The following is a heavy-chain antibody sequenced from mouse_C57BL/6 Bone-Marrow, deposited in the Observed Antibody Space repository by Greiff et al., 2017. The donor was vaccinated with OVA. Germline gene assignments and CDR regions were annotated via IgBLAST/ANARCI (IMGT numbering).Heavy chain of an antibody. J-gene: IGHJ2*01. CDR1: GFTFTDYY. D-gene: IGHD2-4*01. V-gene: IGHV7-3*01. CDR3: ARSLYDYDDY. CDR2: IRNKANGYTT. Sequence: EVKLEESGGGLVQPGGSLSLSCAASGFTFTDYYMSWVRQPPGKALEWLGFIRNKANGYTTEYSASVKGRFTISRDNSQSILYLQMNALRAEDSATYYCARSLYDYDDYWGQGTTLTVSS.